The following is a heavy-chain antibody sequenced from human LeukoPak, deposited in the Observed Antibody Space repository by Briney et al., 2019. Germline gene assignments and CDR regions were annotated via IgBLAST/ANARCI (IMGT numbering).Heavy chain of an antibody. Sequence: GGTLRLSCAASGFTFSSYGMSWVRQAPGKGLEWVSAISGSGGSTYYADSVKGRFTISRDNSKNTLYLQMNTLRADDTAVYYCAKDHGSSDWYYFDYWGQGTLVTVSS. D-gene: IGHD6-13*01. CDR2: ISGSGGST. J-gene: IGHJ4*02. CDR3: AKDHGSSDWYYFDY. CDR1: GFTFSSYG. V-gene: IGHV3-23*01.